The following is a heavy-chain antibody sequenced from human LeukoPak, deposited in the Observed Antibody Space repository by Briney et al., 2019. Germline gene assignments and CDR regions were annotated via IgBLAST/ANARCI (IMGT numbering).Heavy chain of an antibody. Sequence: GGSLRLSCAASGFTFSSHAMSWVRQAPGKGLEWVSRISSSGGTTYYADSVKGRFTISRDNAKNSLYLQMNSLRAEDTAVYYCARYSSSTDAFDIWGQGTMVTVSS. D-gene: IGHD6-13*01. CDR3: ARYSSSTDAFDI. V-gene: IGHV3-21*01. CDR2: ISSSGGTT. CDR1: GFTFSSHA. J-gene: IGHJ3*02.